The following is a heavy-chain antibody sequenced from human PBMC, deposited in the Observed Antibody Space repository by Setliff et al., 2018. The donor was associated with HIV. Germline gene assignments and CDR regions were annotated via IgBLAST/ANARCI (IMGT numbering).Heavy chain of an antibody. CDR1: GFTFSSHW. V-gene: IGHV3-7*03. CDR3: ARGVTMIEGGYYFDY. CDR2: INQDGSEK. D-gene: IGHD3-22*01. J-gene: IGHJ4*02. Sequence: HPGGSLRLSCAVSGFTFSSHWMVWVRQAPGKGLEWVANINQDGSEKNYVDSVKGRFTISRDNAKNSLYLQMNSLRAEDTVLYYCARGVTMIEGGYYFDYWGQGTLVTVSS.